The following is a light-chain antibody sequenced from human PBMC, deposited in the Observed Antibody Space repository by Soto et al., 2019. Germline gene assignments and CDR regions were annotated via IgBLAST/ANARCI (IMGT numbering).Light chain of an antibody. J-gene: IGLJ2*01. Sequence: QSVLTQPPSASGTPGQRVTISCSGGSSNIGTNSVSWYQQVPGTAPKILMYSNDQRPSGVPDRFSGSRSGTSGSLAISGLQSEDEADYYCAAWDASLNGWIFGGWTKLTVL. CDR1: SSNIGTNS. V-gene: IGLV1-44*01. CDR2: SND. CDR3: AAWDASLNGWI.